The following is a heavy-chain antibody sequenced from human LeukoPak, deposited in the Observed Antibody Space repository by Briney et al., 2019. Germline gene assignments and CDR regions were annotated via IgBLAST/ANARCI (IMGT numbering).Heavy chain of an antibody. J-gene: IGHJ4*02. Sequence: SQTLSLTCTVSGASISSGTYYWSWIRQPAGKGLEWIGRIYASGTTNYNPSLKSRVTISLDTSKNQFSLKLSSVTAADTAVYYCASVIVMVVAAPDYFDYWGQGTLVTVSS. CDR2: IYASGTT. CDR3: ASVIVMVVAAPDYFDY. V-gene: IGHV4-61*02. D-gene: IGHD2-15*01. CDR1: GASISSGTYY.